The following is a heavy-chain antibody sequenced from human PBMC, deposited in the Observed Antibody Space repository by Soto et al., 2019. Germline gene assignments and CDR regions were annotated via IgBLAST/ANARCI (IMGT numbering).Heavy chain of an antibody. D-gene: IGHD6-13*01. CDR1: GGSISSSSYY. CDR2: IYYSGST. J-gene: IGHJ6*03. Sequence: PSETLSLTCTVSGGSISSSSYYWGWIRQPPGKGLEWIGSIYYSGSTYYNPSLKSRVTISVDTSKNQFSLKLSSVTAADTAVYYCARHIATGYSSSWYYYYYMDVWGKGTTVTVS. V-gene: IGHV4-39*01. CDR3: ARHIATGYSSSWYYYYYMDV.